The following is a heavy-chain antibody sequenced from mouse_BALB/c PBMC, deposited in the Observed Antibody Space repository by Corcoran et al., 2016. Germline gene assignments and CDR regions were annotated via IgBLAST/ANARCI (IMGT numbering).Heavy chain of an antibody. V-gene: IGHV1-9*01. CDR2: ILPGSGST. J-gene: IGHJ2*01. CDR3: ARSYDYLAY. D-gene: IGHD1-1*02. CDR1: GYTFSSYW. Sequence: QVQLQQSGAELMEPGASGKISCKATGYTFSSYWREWVKQRHGHGLEWLGEILPGSGSTNYNEKFKGKATLTADTSSNSAYMQLSSLTSEDSAVYDCARSYDYLAYWGQGTTLTVSS.